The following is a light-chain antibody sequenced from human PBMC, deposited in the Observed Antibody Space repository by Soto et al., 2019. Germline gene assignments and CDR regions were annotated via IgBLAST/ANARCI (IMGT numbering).Light chain of an antibody. CDR1: SSNIGAGSV. CDR2: ANN. Sequence: QSVLTQPPSVSGAPGQRVTISCTGSSSNIGAGSVVHWYQHLPGTAPKLLIYANNNRPSGVPDRFSGSKSGTSASLAITGLQAEDEADYYCQSYDSSLSAVVFGGGTQLTVL. CDR3: QSYDSSLSAVV. V-gene: IGLV1-40*01. J-gene: IGLJ2*01.